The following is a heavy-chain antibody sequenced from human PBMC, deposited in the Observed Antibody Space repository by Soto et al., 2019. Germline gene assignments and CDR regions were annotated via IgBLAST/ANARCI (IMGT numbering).Heavy chain of an antibody. J-gene: IGHJ3*02. CDR2: IYYSGST. Sequence: PSETLSLTCTVSGGSISSYYWSWIRQPPGKGLEWIGYIYYSGSTNYNPSLKSRVTISVDTSKNQFSLKLSSLTAADTAVYYCARRYGSAFDIWGQGTMVTVS. CDR1: GGSISSYY. D-gene: IGHD3-10*01. CDR3: ARRYGSAFDI. V-gene: IGHV4-59*01.